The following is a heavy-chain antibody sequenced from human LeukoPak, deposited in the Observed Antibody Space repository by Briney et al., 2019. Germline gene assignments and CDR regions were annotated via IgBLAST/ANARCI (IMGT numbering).Heavy chain of an antibody. V-gene: IGHV3-23*01. Sequence: GGSLRLSCATSGFTFSSYTMNWVRQTPGKGLEWVSTISDCGSNTHYADSVNGRFNISRDDFLNIVYLQMDRLTVEDTAVYYCTTRLQHNFDYWGQGTQVTVSS. CDR1: GFTFSSYT. CDR3: TTRLQHNFDY. D-gene: IGHD4-11*01. J-gene: IGHJ4*02. CDR2: ISDCGSNT.